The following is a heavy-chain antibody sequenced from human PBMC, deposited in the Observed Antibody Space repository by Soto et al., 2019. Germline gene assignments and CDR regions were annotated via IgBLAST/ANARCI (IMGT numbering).Heavy chain of an antibody. J-gene: IGHJ4*01. D-gene: IGHD3-22*01. CDR2: FYYTGGTYST. Sequence: SETLSLTCTVSGGSISSSGSYWGWVRQPPGKGLEWIVRFYYTGGTYSTYYNPSLKSRVTISVDTPKRQFSLNLTSVTAADTAVYYCARGSSGYFPTLFWFWGQGTLVTVSS. V-gene: IGHV4-39*07. CDR3: ARGSSGYFPTLFWF. CDR1: GGSISSSGSY.